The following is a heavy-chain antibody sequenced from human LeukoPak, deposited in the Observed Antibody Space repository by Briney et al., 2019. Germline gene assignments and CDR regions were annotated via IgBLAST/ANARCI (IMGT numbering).Heavy chain of an antibody. CDR3: ARALDVSGSYYFDS. D-gene: IGHD5-12*01. CDR1: GFTFSSYS. V-gene: IGHV3-48*02. CDR2: ISSSSSTI. J-gene: IGHJ4*02. Sequence: GGSLRLSCAASGFTFSSYSMNWVRQAPGKGLEWVSYISSSSSTIYYADSVKGRFTISRDSAKNSLYLQMSSLRDEDTAVYFCARALDVSGSYYFDSWGQGTPVTVSS.